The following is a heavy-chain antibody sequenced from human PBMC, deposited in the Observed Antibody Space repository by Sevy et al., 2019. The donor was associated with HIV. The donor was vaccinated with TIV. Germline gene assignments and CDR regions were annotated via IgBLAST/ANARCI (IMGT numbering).Heavy chain of an antibody. D-gene: IGHD3-22*01. V-gene: IGHV4-39*01. Sequence: SETLSLTCTVSGGSISSSSYYWGWIRQPPGKGLEWIGSIYYSGSTYYNPSLKSRVTISVDTSRNQFSLKLGCVTAADTAVYYCARHVMFSRTYYYDSSGYSGIYYFDYWGQGTLVTVSS. CDR3: ARHVMFSRTYYYDSSGYSGIYYFDY. CDR1: GGSISSSSYY. CDR2: IYYSGST. J-gene: IGHJ4*02.